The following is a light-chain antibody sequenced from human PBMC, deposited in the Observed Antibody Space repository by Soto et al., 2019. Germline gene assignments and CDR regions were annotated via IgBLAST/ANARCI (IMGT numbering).Light chain of an antibody. CDR3: SSFTSTSSTLV. J-gene: IGLJ2*01. V-gene: IGLV2-14*01. CDR1: SSDVGGYNY. Sequence: QSALTQPASVSGSHGQSITISCTGTSSDVGGYNYVSWYQQHPGKPPKLMLCEVSNRPSGISYRFSGSKSGNTASLTISGLQAEDEADYDCSSFTSTSSTLVFGGGTKLTVL. CDR2: EVS.